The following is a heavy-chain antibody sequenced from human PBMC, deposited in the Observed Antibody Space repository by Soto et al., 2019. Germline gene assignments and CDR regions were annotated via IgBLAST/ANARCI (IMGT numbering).Heavy chain of an antibody. Sequence: SVKVSCKASGGTFSSYAISWVRQAPGQGLEWMGGIIPIFGTANYAQKFQGRVTITADKSTSTAYMELSSLRSEDTAVYYCARAAVSSSSGTYYYYYGMVVRGQGTTVTVSS. V-gene: IGHV1-69*06. J-gene: IGHJ6*02. CDR1: GGTFSSYA. CDR2: IIPIFGTA. D-gene: IGHD6-6*01. CDR3: ARAAVSSSSGTYYYYYGMVV.